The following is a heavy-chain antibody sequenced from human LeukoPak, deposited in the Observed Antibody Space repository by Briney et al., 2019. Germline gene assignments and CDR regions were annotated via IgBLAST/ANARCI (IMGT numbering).Heavy chain of an antibody. Sequence: VASVKVSCMPPVYTFSTYYIRWVRQAPGQGLGRLGLITPSGGTTPYAQKLKGRVTMTRDKSTSTVYMELNTLRSEDTAVYYCARGSNYYYDVTADYLRYWGQGTLVTVSS. CDR2: ITPSGGTT. D-gene: IGHD3-22*01. CDR1: VYTFSTYY. CDR3: ARGSNYYYDVTADYLRY. J-gene: IGHJ4*02. V-gene: IGHV1-46*01.